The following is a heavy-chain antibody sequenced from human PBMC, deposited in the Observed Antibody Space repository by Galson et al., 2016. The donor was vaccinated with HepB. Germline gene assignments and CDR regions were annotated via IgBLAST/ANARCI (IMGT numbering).Heavy chain of an antibody. CDR3: ARPSAYCSSSACSGARPLHLYYYYGLNA. V-gene: IGHV3-23*01. Sequence: SLRLSCAASGFTFRSYAMNWVRQAPGKGLERVSAISGSGVRTYYADSVKGRFTISRDNSEKTLYLQMNSLRAEDTAVYYCARPSAYCSSSACSGARPLHLYYYYGLNAWGQGTTVTVSS. CDR2: ISGSGVRT. J-gene: IGHJ6*02. CDR1: GFTFRSYA. D-gene: IGHD2-2*01.